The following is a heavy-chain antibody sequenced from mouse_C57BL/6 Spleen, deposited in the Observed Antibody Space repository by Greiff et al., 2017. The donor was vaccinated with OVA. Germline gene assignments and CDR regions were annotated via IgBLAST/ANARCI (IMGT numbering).Heavy chain of an antibody. J-gene: IGHJ2*01. CDR3: ARSDYYGTGTGYYFDY. Sequence: VQLQQSGAELVRPGASVKLSCKASGYTFTDYYINWVKQRPGQGLEWIARIYPGSGNTYYNEKFKGKATLTAEKSSSTAYMQLSSLTSEDSAVYFCARSDYYGTGTGYYFDYWGQGTTLTVSS. CDR1: GYTFTDYY. V-gene: IGHV1-76*01. CDR2: IYPGSGNT. D-gene: IGHD1-1*01.